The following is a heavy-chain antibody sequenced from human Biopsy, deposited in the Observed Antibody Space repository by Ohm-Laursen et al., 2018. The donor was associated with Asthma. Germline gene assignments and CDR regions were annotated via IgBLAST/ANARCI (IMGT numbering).Heavy chain of an antibody. D-gene: IGHD2-2*01. CDR1: GGTFNTYV. Sequence: SSVKVSCKSLGGTFNTYVIGWVRQAPGQGLEWMGGINSVFGTTTYPQKFQDRVTITADDSMSTVYMELSSLRSEDTAAYYCARKAGSCISRTCYSLDFWGQGTLVTVSS. CDR2: INSVFGTT. CDR3: ARKAGSCISRTCYSLDF. V-gene: IGHV1-69*01. J-gene: IGHJ4*02.